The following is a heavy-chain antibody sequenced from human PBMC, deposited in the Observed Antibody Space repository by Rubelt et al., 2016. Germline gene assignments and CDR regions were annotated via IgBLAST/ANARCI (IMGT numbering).Heavy chain of an antibody. V-gene: IGHV3-74*02. D-gene: IGHD1-26*01. CDR1: GFTFSSYS. CDR2: IYSDGSST. J-gene: IGHJ3*02. Sequence: EVQLVESGGGLVQPGGSLRLSCAASGFTFSSYSMNWVRQAPGKGLVWVSRIYSDGSSTSYADSVKGRFTISRDYAKNTLYLQMNSLRGEDTAVYYCSRRSMGATSAFDIWGQGTMVTVSS. CDR3: SRRSMGATSAFDI.